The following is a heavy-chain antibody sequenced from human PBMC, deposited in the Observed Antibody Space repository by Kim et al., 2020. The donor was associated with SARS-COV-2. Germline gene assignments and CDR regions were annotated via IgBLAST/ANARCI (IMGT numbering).Heavy chain of an antibody. V-gene: IGHV3-49*02. Sequence: KGRFTISRDDSKSIAYLQMNSLKTEDTAVYYCTRVGKPRYYYDSSGYFDYWGQGTLVTVSS. D-gene: IGHD3-22*01. J-gene: IGHJ4*02. CDR3: TRVGKPRYYYDSSGYFDY.